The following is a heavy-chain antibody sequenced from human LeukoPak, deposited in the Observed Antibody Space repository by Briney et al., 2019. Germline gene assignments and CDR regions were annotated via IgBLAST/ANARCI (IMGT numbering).Heavy chain of an antibody. D-gene: IGHD3-3*01. CDR3: ARAYDFWSGFDY. V-gene: IGHV3-21*01. J-gene: IGHJ4*02. CDR1: GFTFSSYS. CDR2: ISSSSSYI. Sequence: GGSLRLSCAAPGFTFSSYSMNWVRQAPGKGLEWVSSISSSSSYIYYADSVKGRFTISRDNAKNSLYLQMNSLRAEDTAVYYCARAYDFWSGFDYWGQGTLVTVSS.